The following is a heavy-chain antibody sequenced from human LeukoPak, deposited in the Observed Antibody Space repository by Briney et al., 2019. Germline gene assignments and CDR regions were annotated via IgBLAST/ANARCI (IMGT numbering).Heavy chain of an antibody. Sequence: GGSLRLSRAASGFTFSSYGMHWVRQAPGKGLEWVAVISYDGSNKYYADSVKGRFTISRDNSKNTLYLQTNSLRAEDTAVYYCVKDKYYDNSAYRSGAFDIWGQGTMVTVSS. D-gene: IGHD3-22*01. CDR3: VKDKYYDNSAYRSGAFDI. CDR2: ISYDGSNK. J-gene: IGHJ3*02. V-gene: IGHV3-30*18. CDR1: GFTFSSYG.